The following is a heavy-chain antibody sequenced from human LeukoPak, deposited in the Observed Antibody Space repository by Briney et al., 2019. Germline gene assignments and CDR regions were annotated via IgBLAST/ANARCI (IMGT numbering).Heavy chain of an antibody. CDR1: GFTFSSYA. V-gene: IGHV3-23*01. CDR3: AKETDIVVVPAAFDP. J-gene: IGHJ5*02. Sequence: GGSPRLSCAASGFTFSSYAMSWVRQAPGKGLEWVSAISGSGGSTYYADSVKGRFTISTDNSKNTLYLQMNSLRAEDTAVYYCAKETDIVVVPAAFDPWGQGTLVTVSS. D-gene: IGHD2-2*01. CDR2: ISGSGGST.